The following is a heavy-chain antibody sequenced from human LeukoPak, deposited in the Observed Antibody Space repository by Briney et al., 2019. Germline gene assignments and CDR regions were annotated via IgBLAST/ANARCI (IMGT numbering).Heavy chain of an antibody. D-gene: IGHD5-18*01. V-gene: IGHV3-48*03. J-gene: IGHJ3*01. CDR3: ARDLYGYYGFDV. CDR1: GFTFSSYE. CDR2: ISTSGSTK. Sequence: PGGSLRLSCAVSGFTFSSYEMEWVRQAPGKGLEWLSYISTSGSTKYYADSVKGRFTISRDNAQNSLYLQMNSLRADDTAVYYCARDLYGYYGFDVWGQGTMVTVSS.